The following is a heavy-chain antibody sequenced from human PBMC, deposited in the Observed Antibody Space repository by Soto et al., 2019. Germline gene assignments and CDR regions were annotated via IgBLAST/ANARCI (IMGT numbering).Heavy chain of an antibody. J-gene: IGHJ4*02. CDR3: ARALGYTYGHLPIDY. CDR2: IYYTGST. CDR1: GGSISSSSYY. V-gene: IGHV4-39*01. D-gene: IGHD5-18*01. Sequence: PSETLSLTCTVSGGSISSSSYYWVWIRQPPGKGLEWIGTIYYTGSTYYNSSLKSRVTMSVDTSKNQFSLNLSSVTAADTALYYCARALGYTYGHLPIDYWGQGILVTVSS.